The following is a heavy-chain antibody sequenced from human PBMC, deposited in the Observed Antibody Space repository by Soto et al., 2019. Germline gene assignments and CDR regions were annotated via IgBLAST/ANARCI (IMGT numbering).Heavy chain of an antibody. CDR2: IKEDGSEK. CDR3: ARDYNREFDY. J-gene: IGHJ4*02. V-gene: IGHV3-7*05. D-gene: IGHD3-10*01. CDR1: GITFSDYW. Sequence: EVQLGESGGGLVQPGGSLRLSCAASGITFSDYWMSWVRQAPGKGLEWVANIKEDGSEKYYVDSVKGRFTISRDNAKNSLYMQMNSLRAEDTAVYYCARDYNREFDYWGQGTPVTVPS.